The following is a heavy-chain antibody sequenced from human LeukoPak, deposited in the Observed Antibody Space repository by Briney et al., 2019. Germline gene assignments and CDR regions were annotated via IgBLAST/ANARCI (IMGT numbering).Heavy chain of an antibody. J-gene: IGHJ4*02. CDR1: GGSISSTIYY. CDR3: ARTITVIKRYFDF. V-gene: IGHV4-39*01. CDR2: IDYSGST. Sequence: SGTLSLTCTVSGGSISSTIYYWGWLRQPPGKGLEWIGSIDYSGSTYYNPSLKSRVTISVDTSKNQFSLKLSSVTAADTAVYYCARTITVIKRYFDFWGQGTLVTVSS. D-gene: IGHD3-22*01.